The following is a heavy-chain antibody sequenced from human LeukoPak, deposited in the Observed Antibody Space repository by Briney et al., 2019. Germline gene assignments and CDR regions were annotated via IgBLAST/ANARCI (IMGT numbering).Heavy chain of an antibody. CDR2: IIPILGIA. CDR1: GGTFSSYA. CDR3: ARGIPITMVRGVPYGMDV. V-gene: IGHV1-69*04. Sequence: ASVKVSCKASGGTFSSYAISWVRQAPGQGLEWMGRIIPILGIASYAQKFQGRVTITADKSTSTAYMELSSLRSEDTAVYYCARGIPITMVRGVPYGMDVWGQGTTVTVS. J-gene: IGHJ6*02. D-gene: IGHD3-10*01.